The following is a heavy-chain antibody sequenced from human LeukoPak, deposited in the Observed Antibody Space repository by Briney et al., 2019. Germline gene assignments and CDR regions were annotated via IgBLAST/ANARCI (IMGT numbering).Heavy chain of an antibody. CDR2: IIPIFGTA. D-gene: IGHD6-19*01. CDR1: GGTFSSYA. CDR3: ARGAYSSGWYQPHWFDP. J-gene: IGHJ5*02. V-gene: IGHV1-69*05. Sequence: ASVTVSCKASGGTFSSYAISWVRQAPGQGLEWMGGIIPIFGTANYAQKFQGRVTITTDESTSTAYMEPSSLRSEDTAVYYCARGAYSSGWYQPHWFDPWGQGTLVTVSS.